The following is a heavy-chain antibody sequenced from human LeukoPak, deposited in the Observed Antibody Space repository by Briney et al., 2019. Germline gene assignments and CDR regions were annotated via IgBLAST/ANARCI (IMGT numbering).Heavy chain of an antibody. CDR2: ISVDSGNT. V-gene: IGHV1-18*01. D-gene: IGHD2-2*01. Sequence: GASVKVSCKASGYTFTTYGISWVRQAPGQGLEWMGWISVDSGNTNYAQKFQGRVAMTTDTSTSTAYMELRSLRSDDTAVYYCARGFCSGTSSSPRWHYYYMDVWRKGTTVTVSS. CDR1: GYTFTTYG. J-gene: IGHJ6*03. CDR3: ARGFCSGTSSSPRWHYYYMDV.